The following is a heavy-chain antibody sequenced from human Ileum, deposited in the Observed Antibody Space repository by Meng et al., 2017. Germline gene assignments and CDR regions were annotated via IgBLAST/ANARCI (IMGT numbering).Heavy chain of an antibody. D-gene: IGHD2-8*01. CDR2: INHSGST. CDR1: GWSFSGYY. Sequence: QGPLRGVGEWSLKPSETRAPTCAVDGWSFSGYYWSWIRQPPGKGLGWIGEINHSGSTNYNPSLKSRVTISVDTSKNQFSLKLSSVTAADTAVYYCARVSSMIMVYGGSYFDYWGQGTLVTVSS. J-gene: IGHJ4*02. V-gene: IGHV4-34*01. CDR3: ARVSSMIMVYGGSYFDY.